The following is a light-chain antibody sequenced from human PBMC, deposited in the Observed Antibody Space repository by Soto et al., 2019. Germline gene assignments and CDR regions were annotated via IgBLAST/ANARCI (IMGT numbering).Light chain of an antibody. CDR2: GAS. CDR3: QQYGSSIT. J-gene: IGKJ5*01. V-gene: IGKV3-20*01. CDR1: QSVSTY. Sequence: EIVLTQSPATLSLSPGERATLSCRASQSVSTYLAWYQQKPGQAPRLLIYGASSRATGIPDRFSGSGSGTDFTLTISRLEPEDFAVYYCQQYGSSITFGQGTRLET.